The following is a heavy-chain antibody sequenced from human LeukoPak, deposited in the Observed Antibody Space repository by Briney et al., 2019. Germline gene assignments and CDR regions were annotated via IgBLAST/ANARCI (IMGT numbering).Heavy chain of an antibody. J-gene: IGHJ4*02. CDR2: ICGNGGST. V-gene: IGHV3-23*01. CDR3: AKSTKTLTALSSCYFG. D-gene: IGHD3-22*01. Sequence: GGSLRLSCAASGFTFSSYGMSWVRQAPGKGLEWVSAICGNGGSTYYADSVKGRFTISRDNSKNTLYLQMNSLRAEDTAVYYCAKSTKTLTALSSCYFGWGQGTLVTVSS. CDR1: GFTFSSYG.